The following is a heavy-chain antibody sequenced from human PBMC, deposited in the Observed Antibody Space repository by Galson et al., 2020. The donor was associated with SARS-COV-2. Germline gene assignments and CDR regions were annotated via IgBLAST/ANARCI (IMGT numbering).Heavy chain of an antibody. CDR3: AREGEDTWYDYVMDA. J-gene: IGHJ6*02. Sequence: GESLKISCAASGFTFRTYWMHWVRQVSGKGLEWVSRITSDGSSAIYADSVKGRFTISRDNAKNTLYLHMNSLRVDDTAVYYCAREGEDTWYDYVMDAWGQGTTVTVSS. CDR2: ITSDGSSA. D-gene: IGHD3-16*01. CDR1: GFTFRTYW. V-gene: IGHV3-74*01.